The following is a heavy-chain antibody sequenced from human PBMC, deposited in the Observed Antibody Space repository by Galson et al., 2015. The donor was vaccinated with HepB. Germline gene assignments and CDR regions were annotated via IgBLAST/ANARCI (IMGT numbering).Heavy chain of an antibody. CDR3: ARDEGNWNWFDP. Sequence: SVKVSCKASGYTFTGYAIYWVRQAPGQRPEWMGWINAGNGNTKYSQQFQGRVTVTRDTSASTVYMELSSLRSEDTAVYYCARDEGNWNWFDPWGQGTQVTVSS. V-gene: IGHV1-3*01. D-gene: IGHD1-1*01. CDR2: INAGNGNT. CDR1: GYTFTGYA. J-gene: IGHJ5*02.